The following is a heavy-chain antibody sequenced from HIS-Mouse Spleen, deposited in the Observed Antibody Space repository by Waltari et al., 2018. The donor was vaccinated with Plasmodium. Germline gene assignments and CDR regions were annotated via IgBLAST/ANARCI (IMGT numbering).Heavy chain of an antibody. CDR2: ISSGGSK. CDR1: GFTVSSTH. D-gene: IGHD1-26*01. J-gene: IGHJ4*02. Sequence: EVQLVESGGGLVQPGGSLRLSCAASGFTVSSTHMSWVRQAPGKGLWWVSVISSGGSKYYSDSVKGIFTSSRDNSKNSLYLQMNRLRAEETAVYYCATPRVGGSYFGYWGRGTLVTVSS. CDR3: ATPRVGGSYFGY. V-gene: IGHV3-66*01.